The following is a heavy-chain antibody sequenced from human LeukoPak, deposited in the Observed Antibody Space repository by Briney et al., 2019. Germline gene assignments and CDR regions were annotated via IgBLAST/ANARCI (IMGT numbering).Heavy chain of an antibody. J-gene: IGHJ6*03. CDR1: GYTFTSYY. Sequence: ASVKVSCKASGYTFTSYYMHWVRQAPGQGLEWMGVINPSGGITSYAQNFQGRITMTRDTSTSTAYMELSSLRYEDTAVYYCARVHGTVVPALWQVHYYYMDVWGKGTTVTVSS. CDR2: INPSGGIT. V-gene: IGHV1-46*01. D-gene: IGHD2-2*01. CDR3: ARVHGTVVPALWQVHYYYMDV.